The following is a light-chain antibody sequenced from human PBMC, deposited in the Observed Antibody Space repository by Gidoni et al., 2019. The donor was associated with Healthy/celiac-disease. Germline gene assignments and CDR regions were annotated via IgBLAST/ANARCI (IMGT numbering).Light chain of an antibody. V-gene: IGKV1-39*01. J-gene: IGKJ4*01. CDR1: QSISSY. CDR2: AAS. CDR3: QQRYNTPPT. Sequence: DIQMSQSPSPLSASVGDRVTIPCRASQSISSYLNWYQQKPGKAPKLLIYAASSLQSGVPSRFSGSGSGTDFTLTISSLEPEDFATYYCQQRYNTPPTFGGGTKVEIK.